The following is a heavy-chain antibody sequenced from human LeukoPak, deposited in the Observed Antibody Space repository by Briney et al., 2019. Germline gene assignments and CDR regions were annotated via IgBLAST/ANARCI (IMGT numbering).Heavy chain of an antibody. J-gene: IGHJ3*02. V-gene: IGHV1-2*02. D-gene: IGHD3/OR15-3a*01. Sequence: ASVTVSCKASGYTFTGYYMHWVRRAPGQGLEWMGWINPNSGGTNYAQKFQGRVTMTRDTSISTAYMELSRLRSDGTAVYYCARDFLWTGSDDAFDIWGQGTMVTVSS. CDR2: INPNSGGT. CDR3: ARDFLWTGSDDAFDI. CDR1: GYTFTGYY.